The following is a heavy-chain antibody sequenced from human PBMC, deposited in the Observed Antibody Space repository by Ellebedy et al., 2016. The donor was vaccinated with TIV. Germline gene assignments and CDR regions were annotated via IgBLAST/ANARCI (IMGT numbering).Heavy chain of an antibody. Sequence: AASVKVSCKASGYTFTTYVLYWVRQAPGQRLEWMGRINAGNGNTKYSQKFQGRVTITRDMSTSTAYMEVSSLRSEDTAVYYCAATSGSYRSMLLAGPLDDAFDIWGQGTMVTVSS. CDR1: GYTFTTYV. D-gene: IGHD1-26*01. J-gene: IGHJ3*02. CDR2: INAGNGNT. CDR3: AATSGSYRSMLLAGPLDDAFDI. V-gene: IGHV1-3*01.